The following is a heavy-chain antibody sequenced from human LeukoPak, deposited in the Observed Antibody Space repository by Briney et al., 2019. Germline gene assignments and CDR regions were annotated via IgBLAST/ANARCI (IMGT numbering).Heavy chain of an antibody. J-gene: IGHJ6*03. CDR1: GFTFDDYG. CDR3: AREGGIVGAITGTYYYYMDV. Sequence: TGGSLRLSCAASGFTFDDYGMSWVRQAPGKGLEWVSGINWNGGSTGYADSVKCRFTISRDNAKNSLYLQMNSLRAEDTALYYCAREGGIVGAITGTYYYYMDVWGKGTTVTVSS. V-gene: IGHV3-20*04. D-gene: IGHD1-26*01. CDR2: INWNGGST.